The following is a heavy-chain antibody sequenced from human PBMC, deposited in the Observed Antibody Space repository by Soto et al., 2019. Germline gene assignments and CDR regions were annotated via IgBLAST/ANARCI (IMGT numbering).Heavy chain of an antibody. CDR3: VRTYPGTRPFLY. V-gene: IGHV3-23*01. J-gene: IGHJ4*03. CDR2: IGTDGNT. CDR1: GFTFNSYA. Sequence: GGSLRLSCAASGFTFNSYAMNWVRQAPGKGLAWVSAIGTDGNTYYANSVKGRFTISRDNSRTTLYLQMNSLRVEDTALYYCVRTYPGTRPFLYRGPGTLVTVSS. D-gene: IGHD1-1*01.